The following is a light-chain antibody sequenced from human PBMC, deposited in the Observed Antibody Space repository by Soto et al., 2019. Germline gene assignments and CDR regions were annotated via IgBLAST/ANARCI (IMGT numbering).Light chain of an antibody. CDR2: EVS. V-gene: IGLV2-14*01. CDR1: SSDVGGYNY. Sequence: QSALTQPASVSGSPGQSITISCTGTSSDVGGYNYVSWYQQHPGKAPKLMISEVSNRPSGVSNRFSGSKSGNTASLTISGLQAEDEAGYYCSSYTSGRTLLVFGGGTKVTVL. J-gene: IGLJ2*01. CDR3: SSYTSGRTLLV.